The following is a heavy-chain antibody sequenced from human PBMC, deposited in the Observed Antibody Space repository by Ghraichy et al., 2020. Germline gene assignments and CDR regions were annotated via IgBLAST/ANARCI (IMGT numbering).Heavy chain of an antibody. CDR2: ISYDGSDK. CDR1: GFTFSRYA. V-gene: IGHV3-30*04. CDR3: ARDGCSSTSCYGTFSSYNGMDV. J-gene: IGHJ6*02. Sequence: GGSLRLSCAASGFTFSRYAMHWVRQAPGKGLEWVAAISYDGSDKQYTDSVKGRFTISRDKSKNMLYLQMNSLRAEDKAVYCCARDGCSSTSCYGTFSSYNGMDVWGQGTTVTVSS. D-gene: IGHD2-2*01.